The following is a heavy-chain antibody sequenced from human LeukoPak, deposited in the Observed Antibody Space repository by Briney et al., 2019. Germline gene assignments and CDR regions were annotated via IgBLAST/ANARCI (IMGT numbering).Heavy chain of an antibody. Sequence: PGGSLRLSCAASGFTISSFAMSWVRQAPGKGLEWVSTISGGFGNTYYADSVKGRFTISRDNSKNTLYLQMNSLRAEDTAVYYCAKDERNWNYNLASQTYDWGQGTLVTVSS. J-gene: IGHJ4*02. CDR2: ISGGFGNT. D-gene: IGHD1-7*01. CDR3: AKDERNWNYNLASQTYD. CDR1: GFTISSFA. V-gene: IGHV3-23*01.